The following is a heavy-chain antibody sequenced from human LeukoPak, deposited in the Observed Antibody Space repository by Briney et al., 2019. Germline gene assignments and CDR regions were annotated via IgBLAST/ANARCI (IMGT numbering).Heavy chain of an antibody. V-gene: IGHV4-4*07. CDR3: ARVRSYYDILTGYYLDAFDI. D-gene: IGHD3-9*01. CDR2: IYTSGST. CDR1: GGSISSYY. J-gene: IGHJ3*02. Sequence: NPSETLSLTCTVSGGSISSYYWSWIRQPAGKGLEWIGRIYTSGSTNYNPSLKSRVTISVDKSKNQFSLKLSSVTAADTAVYYCARVRSYYDILTGYYLDAFDIWGQGTMVTVSS.